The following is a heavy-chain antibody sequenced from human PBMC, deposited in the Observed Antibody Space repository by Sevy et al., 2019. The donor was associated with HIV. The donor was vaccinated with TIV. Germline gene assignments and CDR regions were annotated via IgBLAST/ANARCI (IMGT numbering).Heavy chain of an antibody. J-gene: IGHJ4*02. V-gene: IGHV1-2*02. CDR2: INPNSGGT. CDR3: ARGRGGQWLVPLGLDY. D-gene: IGHD6-19*01. Sequence: ASVKVSCKASGYTFTGYYMHWVRQAPGQGLEWMGWINPNSGGTNYAQKFQGRVTMTRDTSVSTAYIELSRLRSDDTAVYYWARGRGGQWLVPLGLDYWGQGTLVTVSS. CDR1: GYTFTGYY.